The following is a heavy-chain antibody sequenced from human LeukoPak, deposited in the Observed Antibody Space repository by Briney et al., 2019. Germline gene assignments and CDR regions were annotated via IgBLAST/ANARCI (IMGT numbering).Heavy chain of an antibody. J-gene: IGHJ6*03. CDR1: GYTFTSYY. V-gene: IGHV1-46*01. D-gene: IGHD2-2*01. CDR3: ARDGVVVPAARRYYYYYYMDV. Sequence: GASVKVSCKASGYTFTSYYMHWVRQAPGQGLEWMGIINPSGGSTSCAQKFQGRVTMTRDTSTSTVYMELSSLRSEDTAVYYCARDGVVVPAARRYYYYYYMDVWGKGTTVTVSS. CDR2: INPSGGST.